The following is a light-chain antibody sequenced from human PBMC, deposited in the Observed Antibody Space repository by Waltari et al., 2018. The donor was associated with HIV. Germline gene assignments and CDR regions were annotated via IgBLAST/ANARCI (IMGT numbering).Light chain of an antibody. V-gene: IGKV3-15*01. CDR1: QSVGSD. CDR3: QQYNNWPRT. J-gene: IGKJ1*01. Sequence: DIVLTQSPGTLSVSPGEGATLSCRASQSVGSDVAWYKQKLGQTPRLLIYRASTRATEIPARFSGSGSGTEFTLTITSLQSEDFAVYYCQQYNNWPRTFGQGTKVELK. CDR2: RAS.